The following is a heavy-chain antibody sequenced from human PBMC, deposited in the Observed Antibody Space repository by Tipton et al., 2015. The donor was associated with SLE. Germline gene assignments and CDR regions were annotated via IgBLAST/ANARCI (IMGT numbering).Heavy chain of an antibody. CDR3: AREGVAGSFDF. CDR2: INSGGTYA. J-gene: IGHJ4*02. D-gene: IGHD3-3*01. Sequence: SLRLSCAASGFTFRTYGMHWVRQAPGKGLVWVSRINSGGTYATYADSVKGRFTISRDNAKNSLYLEMNSLRADDTAVYYCAREGVAGSFDFWGQGTLVTVPS. V-gene: IGHV3-74*01. CDR1: GFTFRTYG.